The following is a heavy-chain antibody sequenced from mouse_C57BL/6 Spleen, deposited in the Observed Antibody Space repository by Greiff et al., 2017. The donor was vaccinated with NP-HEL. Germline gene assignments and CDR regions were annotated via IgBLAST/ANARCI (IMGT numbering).Heavy chain of an antibody. Sequence: QVQLQQSGAELVRPGSSVKLSCKASGYTFTSYWMHWVKQRPIQGLEWIGNIDPSDSETHYNQKFKDKATLTVDKSSSTAYMQLSSLTSEDSAVYYCARADYYGSSRDWYFDVWGTGTTVTVSS. J-gene: IGHJ1*03. CDR1: GYTFTSYW. CDR2: IDPSDSET. CDR3: ARADYYGSSRDWYFDV. D-gene: IGHD1-1*01. V-gene: IGHV1-52*01.